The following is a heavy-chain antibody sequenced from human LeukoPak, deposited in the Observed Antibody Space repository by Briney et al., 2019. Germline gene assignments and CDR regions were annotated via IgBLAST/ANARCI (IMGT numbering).Heavy chain of an antibody. CDR1: GFTFSRYW. CDR2: IKRDGSEK. CDR3: ARDASYYDSSGYYDAFDI. V-gene: IGHV3-7*01. D-gene: IGHD3-22*01. Sequence: PGGSLRLSCTASGFTFSRYWMIWVRQAPGKGLEWVANIKRDGSEKYYVDSVKGRFTISRDNAKNSLFLQMNGLRVEDTAVYYCARDASYYDSSGYYDAFDIWGQGTMVTVSS. J-gene: IGHJ3*02.